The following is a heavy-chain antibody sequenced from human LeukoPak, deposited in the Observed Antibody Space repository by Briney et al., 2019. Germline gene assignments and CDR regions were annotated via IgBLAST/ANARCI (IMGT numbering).Heavy chain of an antibody. J-gene: IGHJ4*02. CDR3: AKNQMDPDYYGSGSFDY. CDR2: ISYDGSNK. D-gene: IGHD3-10*01. Sequence: GGSLRLSCATSGFTFSSYSMNWVRQAPGKGLEWVAVISYDGSNKYYADSVKGRFTISRDNSKNTLYLQMNSLRNEDTAVFYCAKNQMDPDYYGSGSFDYWGQGALVTVSS. CDR1: GFTFSSYS. V-gene: IGHV3-30-3*02.